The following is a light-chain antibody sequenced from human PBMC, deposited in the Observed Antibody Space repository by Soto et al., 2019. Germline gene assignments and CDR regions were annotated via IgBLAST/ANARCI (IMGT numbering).Light chain of an antibody. Sequence: QSVLTQPPSVSGAPGQMVTISCTGSSSNIGAGYDVHWYRQLPGTAPKLLIYGNNNRPSGVPDRFSGSQSGTSASLAITGLQAEDEADYYCQSYDSSLGNVFGTGTKVTVL. CDR3: QSYDSSLGNV. J-gene: IGLJ1*01. CDR2: GNN. CDR1: SSNIGAGYD. V-gene: IGLV1-40*01.